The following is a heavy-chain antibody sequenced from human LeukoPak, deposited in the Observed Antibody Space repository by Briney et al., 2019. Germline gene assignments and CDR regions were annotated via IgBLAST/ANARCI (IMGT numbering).Heavy chain of an antibody. V-gene: IGHV3-7*01. J-gene: IGHJ4*02. CDR2: IKQDGSEK. CDR3: ARVLGYSYGSDYFDY. D-gene: IGHD5-18*01. Sequence: GGSLRLSCAASGFTFSSYWMSWVRQAPGKGLEWVANIKQDGSEKYYVDSVKGRFTISRDNAKNSLYLQMNSLRAEDTAVYYCARVLGYSYGSDYFDYWGQGTLVTVSS. CDR1: GFTFSSYW.